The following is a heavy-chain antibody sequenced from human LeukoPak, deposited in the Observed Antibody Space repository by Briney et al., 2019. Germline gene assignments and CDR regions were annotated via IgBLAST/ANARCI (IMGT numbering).Heavy chain of an antibody. V-gene: IGHV1-2*02. J-gene: IGHJ3*02. Sequence: ASVKVSCKASGYTFTGYYMHWVRQAPGQGLEWMGWINPNSGGTNYAQKFQGRVTMTRNTSISTAYMELSRLRSDDTAVYYCARDQRRYCSSTSCPGAFDIWGQGTMVTVSS. D-gene: IGHD2-2*01. CDR2: INPNSGGT. CDR1: GYTFTGYY. CDR3: ARDQRRYCSSTSCPGAFDI.